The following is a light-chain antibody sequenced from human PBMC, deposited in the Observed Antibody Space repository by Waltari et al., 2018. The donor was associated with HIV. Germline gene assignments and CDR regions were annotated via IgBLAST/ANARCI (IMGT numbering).Light chain of an antibody. CDR2: DNN. V-gene: IGLV1-51*01. CDR3: GAWDNTLRGAL. Sequence: QSVLTQPPSISAAAVQKVTISCSGSSSNLGANSVAWYRQLPGTAPELLIYDNNNRFPGIPDRFSGSKSGTSATLVISGLQPGDEADYYCGAWDNTLRGALFGGGTKLTVL. CDR1: SSNLGANS. J-gene: IGLJ2*01.